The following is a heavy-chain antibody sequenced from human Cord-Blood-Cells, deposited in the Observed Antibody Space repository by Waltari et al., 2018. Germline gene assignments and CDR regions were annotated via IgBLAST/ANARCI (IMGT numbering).Heavy chain of an antibody. D-gene: IGHD6-13*01. Sequence: EVQLVESGGGLVKPGGSLRLSWAASGFTLSSCSMNWVRQAPGKGLEWFSSISSSSSYIYYADSVKGRFTISRDNAKNSLYLQMNSLRAEDTAVYYCARVLGSWYYFDYWGQGTLVTVSS. V-gene: IGHV3-21*01. CDR1: GFTLSSCS. CDR2: ISSSSSYI. CDR3: ARVLGSWYYFDY. J-gene: IGHJ4*02.